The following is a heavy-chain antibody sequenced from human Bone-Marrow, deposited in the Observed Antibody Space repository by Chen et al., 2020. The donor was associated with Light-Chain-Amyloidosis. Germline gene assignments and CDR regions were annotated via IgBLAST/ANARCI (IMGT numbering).Heavy chain of an antibody. D-gene: IGHD6-19*01. V-gene: IGHV4-38-2*02. J-gene: IGHJ4*02. CDR3: ARAGDWQWPADFDY. Sequence: QVQLQESGPGLVKPSETLSLTCTVSGYSISSGYYWGWIRQPPGKGLEWIGSIYYSGSTYYNPSLKSRVTISVDTSKNQFSLKLSSVTAADTAVYYCARAGDWQWPADFDYWGQGTLVTVSS. CDR2: IYYSGST. CDR1: GYSISSGYY.